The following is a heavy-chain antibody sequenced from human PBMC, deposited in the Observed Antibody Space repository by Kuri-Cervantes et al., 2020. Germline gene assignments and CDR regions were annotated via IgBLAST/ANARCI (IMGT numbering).Heavy chain of an antibody. D-gene: IGHD5-18*01. CDR3: ASATGGSYGWGYYYGMDV. V-gene: IGHV5-51*01. CDR1: GYSFTSYW. Sequence: GGSLRLCCEGSGYSFTSYWIGWVRQMPGKGLEWMGIIYPGDSDTRYSPSFQGQVTISADKSISTAYLQWSSLKASDTAMYYCASATGGSYGWGYYYGMDVWGQGTTVTVSS. CDR2: IYPGDSDT. J-gene: IGHJ6*02.